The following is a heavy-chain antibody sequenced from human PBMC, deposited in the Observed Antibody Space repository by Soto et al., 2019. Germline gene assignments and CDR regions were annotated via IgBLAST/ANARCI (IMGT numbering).Heavy chain of an antibody. CDR3: ARERREKLHDGSDIDY. CDR2: IYTTGST. CDR1: GDSISDYY. V-gene: IGHV4-4*07. D-gene: IGHD5-12*01. Sequence: PSETLSLTCTVSGDSISDYYWSWIRQPAGKGLEWIGRIYTTGSTDYNPSLKSRVTRSIDRSKNQFSLKVTAMTAADTAVYYFARERREKLHDGSDIDYWGQGTLVTVSS. J-gene: IGHJ4*02.